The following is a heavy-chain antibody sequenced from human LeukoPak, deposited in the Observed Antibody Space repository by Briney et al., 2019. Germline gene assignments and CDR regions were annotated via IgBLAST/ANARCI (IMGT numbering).Heavy chain of an antibody. J-gene: IGHJ5*02. D-gene: IGHD6-13*01. CDR2: INHSGST. V-gene: IGHV4-34*01. CDR3: ARGKRIAAAGPNWFDP. CDR1: GGSFSGYY. Sequence: SETLSLTCAVYGGSFSGYYWSWIRQPPGKGLEWIGEINHSGSTNYNPSLKSRVTISVDTSKNQFSLKLSSVTAADTAVYYCARGKRIAAAGPNWFDPWGQGTLVTVSS.